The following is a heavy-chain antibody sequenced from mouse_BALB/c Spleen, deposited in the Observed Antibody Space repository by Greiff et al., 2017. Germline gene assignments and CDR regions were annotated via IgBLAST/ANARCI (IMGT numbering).Heavy chain of an antibody. CDR3: ASHYEYDETWFDY. V-gene: IGHV5-12-2*01. CDR1: GFTFSSYT. Sequence: DVMLVESGGGLVKPGGSLKLSCAASGFTFSSYTMSWVRQTPEKRLEWVAYISNGGGSTYYPDTVKGRVTISRDNAKNTLYLQMSSLRSEDTAMYYYASHYEYDETWFDYWGQGTLVTVSA. D-gene: IGHD2-4*01. J-gene: IGHJ3*01. CDR2: ISNGGGST.